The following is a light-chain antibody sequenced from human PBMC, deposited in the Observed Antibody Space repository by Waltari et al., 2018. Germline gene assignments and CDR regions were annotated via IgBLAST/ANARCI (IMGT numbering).Light chain of an antibody. Sequence: DIQMTQSPSSLYASVGDRVTITCRTSHIIGSYLNWYQQKPGKAPNLLIHTASSLQSGVPSRFSGSGSGTDFTLTISTLQPEDFATYYCQQSYSSPYTFGLGTKLEIK. CDR3: QQSYSSPYT. CDR1: HIIGSY. CDR2: TAS. V-gene: IGKV1-39*01. J-gene: IGKJ2*01.